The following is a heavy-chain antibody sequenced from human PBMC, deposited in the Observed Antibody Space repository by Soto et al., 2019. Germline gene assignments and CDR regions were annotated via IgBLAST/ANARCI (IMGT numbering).Heavy chain of an antibody. V-gene: IGHV1-69*13. CDR3: ARVRGEWLRLTRGYYGMDV. J-gene: IGHJ6*02. D-gene: IGHD5-12*01. Sequence: GASVKVSCKASGGTFSSYAISWVRQAPGQGLEWMGGIIPIFGTANYAQKFQGRVTITADESTSTAYMELSSLRSEDTAVYYCARVRGEWLRLTRGYYGMDVWGQGTTVTVSS. CDR2: IIPIFGTA. CDR1: GGTFSSYA.